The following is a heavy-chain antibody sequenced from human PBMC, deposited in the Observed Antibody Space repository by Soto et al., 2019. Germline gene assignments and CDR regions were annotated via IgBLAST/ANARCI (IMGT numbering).Heavy chain of an antibody. CDR2: INAGNGNT. J-gene: IGHJ4*02. V-gene: IGHV1-3*01. D-gene: IGHD3-10*01. CDR3: ATRITMVRGVIIEFDY. Sequence: ASVKVSCKASGYTSTSYAMHWVRQAPGQRLEWMGWINAGNGNTKYSQKFQGRVTITTDKSTNTAYMELNYLRSEDTAVYYCATRITMVRGVIIEFDYWGQGTLVTVSS. CDR1: GYTSTSYA.